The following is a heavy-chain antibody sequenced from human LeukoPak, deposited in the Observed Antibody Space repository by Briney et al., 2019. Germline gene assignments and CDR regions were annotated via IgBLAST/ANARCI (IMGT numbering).Heavy chain of an antibody. J-gene: IGHJ4*02. CDR2: INHSGST. CDR1: GGSFSGYY. D-gene: IGHD3-9*01. CDR3: AEDGIRYFDWLSHPFDY. V-gene: IGHV4-34*01. Sequence: PSETLSLTCAVYGGSFSGYYWSWIRQPPGKGLEWIGEINHSGSTTYNPSLKSRVTISVDTSKNQFSLKLSSVTAADTALFFQAEDGIRYFDWLSHPFDYWGQGTLVTVSS.